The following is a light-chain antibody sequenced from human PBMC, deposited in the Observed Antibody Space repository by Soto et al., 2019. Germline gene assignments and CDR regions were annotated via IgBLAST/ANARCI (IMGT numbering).Light chain of an antibody. CDR3: QQSYSTPYT. CDR2: AAS. V-gene: IGKV1-39*01. CDR1: QSISTY. Sequence: DIQMTQSPSSLSASVGDRVTITCRASQSISTYLNWYQQKPGKAPKLLIYAASSLQSGVPSRFSGSGSGADFTLTISSLQPEDFATYYCQQSYSTPYTFGQGTELAIK. J-gene: IGKJ2*01.